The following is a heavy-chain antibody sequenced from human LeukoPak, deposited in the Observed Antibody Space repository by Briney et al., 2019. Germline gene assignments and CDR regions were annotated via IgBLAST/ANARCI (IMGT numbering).Heavy chain of an antibody. CDR2: IYNDGST. CDR3: ARNILFAFDI. CDR1: GFTFSSYT. J-gene: IGHJ3*02. Sequence: GGSLRLSCAASGFTFSSYTMSWVRQAPGKGLEWVSIIYNDGSTYYADSMKGRFTISRDNSKNTLYLQVNSLRAEDTAMYYCARNILFAFDIWGQGTMVTVSS. V-gene: IGHV3-53*01.